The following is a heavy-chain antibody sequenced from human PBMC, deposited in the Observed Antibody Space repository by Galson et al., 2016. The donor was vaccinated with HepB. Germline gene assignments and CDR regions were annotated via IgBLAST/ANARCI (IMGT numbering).Heavy chain of an antibody. CDR1: GGSISINNW. Sequence: SETLSLTCAVSGGSISINNWWSWVRQPPGKGLEWIGEIYYNGNTNYNPSLKSRVTISIDKSENQFSLMLTSVTSADTAVYYCARVSTLTTRVYSRDFYYYYYDMDVWGQGTTVTVSS. D-gene: IGHD4-11*01. J-gene: IGHJ6*02. CDR2: IYYNGNT. CDR3: ARVSTLTTRVYSRDFYYYYYDMDV. V-gene: IGHV4-4*02.